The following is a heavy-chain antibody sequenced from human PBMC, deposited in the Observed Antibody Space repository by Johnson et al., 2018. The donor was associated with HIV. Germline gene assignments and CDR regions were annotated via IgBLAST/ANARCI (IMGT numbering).Heavy chain of an antibody. J-gene: IGHJ3*02. Sequence: VQLVESGGGVVQPGRSLRLSCAASGFTVSSNYMSWVRQAPGKGLEYVSAISSNGGSTYYANSVKGRFTISRDNSKNTLYLQMNSLRAEDTAVFYCARAYNDAFDSWGQGTMVTVSS. D-gene: IGHD5-24*01. CDR1: GFTVSSNY. CDR2: ISSNGGST. CDR3: ARAYNDAFDS. V-gene: IGHV3-64*01.